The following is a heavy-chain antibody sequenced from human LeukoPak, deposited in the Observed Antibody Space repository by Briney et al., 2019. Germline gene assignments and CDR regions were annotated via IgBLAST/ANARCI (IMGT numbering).Heavy chain of an antibody. D-gene: IGHD3-10*01. CDR3: ARDHDYYGSGTSCRLWFDP. V-gene: IGHV3-30*04. CDR1: GFTFSHYA. Sequence: GGSLRLSCAVSGFTFSHYAFHWVRQAPGEGLEWVAVISYDGSHIYYADSVKGRFTISRDKSKNTLYLQMNSLRVEDTAVFYCARDHDYYGSGTSCRLWFDPWGQGTLVTVSS. CDR2: ISYDGSHI. J-gene: IGHJ5*02.